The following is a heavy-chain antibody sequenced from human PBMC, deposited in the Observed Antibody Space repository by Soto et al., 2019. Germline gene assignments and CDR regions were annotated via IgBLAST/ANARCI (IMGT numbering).Heavy chain of an antibody. J-gene: IGHJ4*02. Sequence: EVQLVESGGGLVQPGGSLRLSCAASGFTFTSYWMHWVRQAPGKGPVWVSRINKDGTTTAYADSVKGRFTISRDNAKNMLYLQMNSLRVEDTAVYYCAKELIWGQCDYWGQGALVTVSS. D-gene: IGHD3-16*01. CDR3: AKELIWGQCDY. CDR1: GFTFTSYW. V-gene: IGHV3-74*03. CDR2: INKDGTTT.